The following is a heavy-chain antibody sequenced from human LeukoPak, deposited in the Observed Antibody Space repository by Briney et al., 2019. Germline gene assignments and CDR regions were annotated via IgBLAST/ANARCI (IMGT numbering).Heavy chain of an antibody. CDR2: IYYSGST. J-gene: IGHJ4*02. Sequence: SETLSLTCTVSGGSISSYYWSWIRQPPGKGLERIGYIYYSGSTNYNPSLKSRVTKSVDTSKNQFSLKLSSVTAADTAVYYCASAGLATGHFDYWGQGTLVTVSS. V-gene: IGHV4-59*08. CDR1: GGSISSYY. D-gene: IGHD3-22*01. CDR3: ASAGLATGHFDY.